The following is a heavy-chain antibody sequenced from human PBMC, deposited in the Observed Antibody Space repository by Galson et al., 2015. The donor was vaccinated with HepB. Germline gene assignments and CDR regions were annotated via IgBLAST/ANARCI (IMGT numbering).Heavy chain of an antibody. CDR3: ARGLGTGPIAVTDPRQRYNWFDP. V-gene: IGHV7-4-1*02. D-gene: IGHD6-19*01. CDR2: INTNTGNP. Sequence: SVKVSCKASGYTFTSYAMNWVRQAPGQGLEWMGWINTNTGNPTYAQGFTGRFVFSLDTSVSTAYLQISSLKAEDTAVYYCARGLGTGPIAVTDPRQRYNWFDPWGQGTLVTVSS. J-gene: IGHJ5*02. CDR1: GYTFTSYA.